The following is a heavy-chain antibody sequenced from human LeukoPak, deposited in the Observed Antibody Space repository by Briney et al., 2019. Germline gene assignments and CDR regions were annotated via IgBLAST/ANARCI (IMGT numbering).Heavy chain of an antibody. CDR3: AKVRISGSYSALDY. V-gene: IGHV3-23*01. D-gene: IGHD1-26*01. J-gene: IGHJ4*02. Sequence: GGSLRLSCAASGFTFSSYAMNWVRQASGKGLEWVSTISGSDGSTYYADSVKGRFTISRDNSKNTLYLQMNSLRAEDTAVYYCAKVRISGSYSALDYWGQGTLVTVSS. CDR1: GFTFSSYA. CDR2: ISGSDGST.